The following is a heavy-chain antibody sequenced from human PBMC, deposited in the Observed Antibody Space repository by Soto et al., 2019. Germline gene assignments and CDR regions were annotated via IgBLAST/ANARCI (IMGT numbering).Heavy chain of an antibody. V-gene: IGHV1-3*04. Sequence: ASVKVSCKASGYIFSSYPVQWVRQAPGQRLEWMGWINTGNGDTKYSQKFQGRVTITRDTSASTAYMELSSLRSEDTAVYYCARVDCSKSHCYFPYYWCQGTLVTVSS. CDR3: ARVDCSKSHCYFPYY. CDR2: INTGNGDT. CDR1: GYIFSSYP. J-gene: IGHJ4*02. D-gene: IGHD2-2*01.